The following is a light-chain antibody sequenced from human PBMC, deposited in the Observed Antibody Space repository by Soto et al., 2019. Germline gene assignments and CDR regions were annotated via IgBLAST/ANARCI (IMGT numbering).Light chain of an antibody. CDR3: RQYGTSLGFP. J-gene: IGKJ4*01. CDR2: GAS. Sequence: EVVLTQSPDTLSLSPGERATLSCRAGQNFGSTYLAWYHQKRGQAARFLIYGASSRATGIPDRLSGSGSGTDFTLTITRMEPEDFAVYYCRQYGTSLGFPVGGGTKVDIK. V-gene: IGKV3-20*01. CDR1: QNFGSTY.